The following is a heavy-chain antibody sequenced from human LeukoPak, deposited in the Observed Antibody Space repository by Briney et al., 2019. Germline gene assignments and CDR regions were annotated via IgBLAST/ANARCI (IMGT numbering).Heavy chain of an antibody. CDR3: ARDHYYYASGSYAFDI. D-gene: IGHD3-10*01. Sequence: SETLSLTCTVSGGSISSYYWSWIRQPAGKGLEWIGRIYTSGSTNYNPSLKSRVTMSVDTFKNQFSLKLTSVTAADTAVYYCARDHYYYASGSYAFDIWGQGTMVTVSS. CDR2: IYTSGST. J-gene: IGHJ3*02. V-gene: IGHV4-4*07. CDR1: GGSISSYY.